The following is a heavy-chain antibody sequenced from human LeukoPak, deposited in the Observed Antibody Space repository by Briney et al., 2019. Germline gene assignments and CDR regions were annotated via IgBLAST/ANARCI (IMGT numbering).Heavy chain of an antibody. CDR2: IYYSGST. CDR3: ARCGYCSGGSCSTLWAFDI. D-gene: IGHD2-15*01. CDR1: GDSISSSY. V-gene: IGHV4-59*01. J-gene: IGHJ3*02. Sequence: SETLSLTCTVSGDSISSSYWSWIRQPPGKGLEWIGYIYYSGSTNYNPSLKSRVTISVDTSKNQFSLKLSSVTAADTAVYYCARCGYCSGGSCSTLWAFDIWGQGTMVTVSS.